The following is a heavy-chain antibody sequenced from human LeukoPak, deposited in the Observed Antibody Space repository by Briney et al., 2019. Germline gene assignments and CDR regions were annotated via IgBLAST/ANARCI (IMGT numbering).Heavy chain of an antibody. D-gene: IGHD3-3*01. V-gene: IGHV3-48*03. Sequence: GGSLRLSCAASGFTFSTYEMIWVRQAPGKGLEWVSYISSSAGTIYYADSVKGRFTISRDNAKNTLHLQMNSLRAEDTAVYYCARGGYYGSGRYYFDSWGQGTLVTVSS. CDR3: ARGGYYGSGRYYFDS. CDR1: GFTFSTYE. J-gene: IGHJ4*02. CDR2: ISSSAGTI.